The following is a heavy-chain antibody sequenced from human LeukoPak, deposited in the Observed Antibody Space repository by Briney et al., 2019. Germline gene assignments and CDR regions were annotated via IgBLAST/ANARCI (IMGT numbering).Heavy chain of an antibody. Sequence: GSLRLFFAASGIPFSSLSMNWVRPASGKGLEWVSSISSSSSYIYYADSVKGRFTISRDNAKNSLYLQMNSLRAEDTAVYYCARGADYWGQGTLVTVSS. CDR2: ISSSSSYI. CDR3: ARGADY. CDR1: GIPFSSLS. V-gene: IGHV3-21*01. J-gene: IGHJ4*02.